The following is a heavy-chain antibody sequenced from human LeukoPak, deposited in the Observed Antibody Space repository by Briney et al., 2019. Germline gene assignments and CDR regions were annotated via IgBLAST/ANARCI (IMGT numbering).Heavy chain of an antibody. D-gene: IGHD5-24*01. Sequence: GGSLRLSCAASGFTFSSYAMHWVRQAPGKGLEWVAVISYDGSNKYYADSVKGRFTISRDNSKNTLYLQMNSLRAEDTAVYYCARDHRWLQALDYWGQGTLVTVSS. CDR3: ARDHRWLQALDY. CDR2: ISYDGSNK. J-gene: IGHJ4*02. V-gene: IGHV3-30*01. CDR1: GFTFSSYA.